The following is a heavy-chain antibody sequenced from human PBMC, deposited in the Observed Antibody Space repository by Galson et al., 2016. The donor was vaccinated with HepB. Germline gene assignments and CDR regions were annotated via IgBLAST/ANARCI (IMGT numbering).Heavy chain of an antibody. Sequence: SLRLSCAASGFTFSGSGIHWVRQASGKGLEWVARIGSKANSHATEYAASVTGRFTISRDDSKNTAYLQMNSLKTEDTAVYYCTTMEGCVGYCSNTPIYDWDVWGQGTTVTVSS. CDR1: GFTFSGSG. J-gene: IGHJ6*02. CDR2: IGSKANSHAT. CDR3: TTMEGCVGYCSNTPIYDWDV. D-gene: IGHD2-2*01. V-gene: IGHV3-73*01.